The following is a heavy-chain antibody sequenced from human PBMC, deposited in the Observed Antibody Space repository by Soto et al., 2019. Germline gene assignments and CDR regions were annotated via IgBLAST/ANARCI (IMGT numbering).Heavy chain of an antibody. J-gene: IGHJ4*02. D-gene: IGHD3-22*01. CDR3: AKDMDSSGYSDY. Sequence: PGGSLRLSCAASGFTFSSYGMHWVRQAPGKGLEWVAVISYDGSNKYYADSVKGRFTISRDNSKNTLYLQMNSLRAEDTAVYYCAKDMDSSGYSDYWGQGTLVTVSS. CDR1: GFTFSSYG. V-gene: IGHV3-30*18. CDR2: ISYDGSNK.